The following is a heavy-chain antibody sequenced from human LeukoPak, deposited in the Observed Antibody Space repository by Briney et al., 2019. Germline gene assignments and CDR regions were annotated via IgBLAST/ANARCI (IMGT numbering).Heavy chain of an antibody. V-gene: IGHV3-7*01. CDR2: IKQDGSEK. Sequence: GGSLRLSCAASGFTFSSYWMSWVRQAPGKGLEWVANIKQDGSEKYYVDSVKGRFAISRDNAKNSLYLQMNSLRAEDTAVYYCAREDIAAAGTLDYWGQGTLVTVSS. CDR1: GFTFSSYW. J-gene: IGHJ4*02. CDR3: AREDIAAAGTLDY. D-gene: IGHD6-13*01.